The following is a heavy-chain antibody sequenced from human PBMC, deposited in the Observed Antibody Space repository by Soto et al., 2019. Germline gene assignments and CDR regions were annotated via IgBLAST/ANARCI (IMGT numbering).Heavy chain of an antibody. CDR2: IYYSGST. CDR1: GGSISSGGYY. D-gene: IGHD6-6*01. Sequence: QVQLQESGPGLVKPSQTLSLTCTVSGGSISSGGYYWSWIRQHPGKGLEWIGYIYYSGSTYYNPSLKSRVTISVDTSKNQFSLKLSSVTDADTAVYYCARDCGPTSYNWFDPWCQGTLVTVSS. CDR3: ARDCGPTSYNWFDP. J-gene: IGHJ5*02. V-gene: IGHV4-31*03.